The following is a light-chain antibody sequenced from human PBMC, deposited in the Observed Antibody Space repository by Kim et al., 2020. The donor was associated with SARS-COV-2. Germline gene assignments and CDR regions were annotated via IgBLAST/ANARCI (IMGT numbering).Light chain of an antibody. Sequence: SYELTQPPSVSVAPGQTASITCSGYKLGDKYVSWYQQKPGQSPVVVIYQDNQRPSGLPERSSGSNSGNTATLTIRGTHAMDEADYYCQAWDSSTQNSVFGAGTKVTVL. CDR3: QAWDSSTQNSV. J-gene: IGLJ1*01. V-gene: IGLV3-1*01. CDR1: KLGDKY. CDR2: QDN.